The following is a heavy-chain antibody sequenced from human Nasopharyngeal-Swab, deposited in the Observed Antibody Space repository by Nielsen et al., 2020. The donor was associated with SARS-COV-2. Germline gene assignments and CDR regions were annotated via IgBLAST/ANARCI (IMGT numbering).Heavy chain of an antibody. CDR1: GFLFRASA. CDR2: IGDKYHNYAT. Sequence: GESLKISCAASGFLFRASAIHWVRQASGKGLDWVGRIGDKYHNYATTYGASVQGRFTISRDDSKNTAFLQMDSLKTEDTALYYCTTDFYFDYWGQGTLVTVSS. CDR3: TTDFYFDY. V-gene: IGHV3-73*01. J-gene: IGHJ4*02.